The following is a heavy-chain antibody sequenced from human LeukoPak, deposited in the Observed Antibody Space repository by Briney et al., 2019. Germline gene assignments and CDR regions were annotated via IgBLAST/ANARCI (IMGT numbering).Heavy chain of an antibody. D-gene: IGHD3-10*01. Sequence: GGSLRLSCAASGFIFSDYYMSWIRQAPGKGLEWISYISSSSNIIYYADSVKGRFTISRDNAKQSLYLQMSSLRVEDTAVYYCVREGRAPGDYWGQGTLVTVSS. J-gene: IGHJ4*02. CDR3: VREGRAPGDY. CDR2: ISSSSNII. V-gene: IGHV3-11*04. CDR1: GFIFSDYY.